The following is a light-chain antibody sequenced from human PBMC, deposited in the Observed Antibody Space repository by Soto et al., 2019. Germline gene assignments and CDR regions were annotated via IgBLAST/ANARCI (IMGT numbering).Light chain of an antibody. Sequence: QSVLTQPPSASGSPGQSVTISCTGTSSDVGTYNHVSWHQQHPGKAPKLLIYEVNKRPSGVPDRFSGSKSGNTASLTVSGLQAEDEADYYCISYARSDTYVFGTGTKVTVL. J-gene: IGLJ1*01. V-gene: IGLV2-8*01. CDR3: ISYARSDTYV. CDR1: SSDVGTYNH. CDR2: EVN.